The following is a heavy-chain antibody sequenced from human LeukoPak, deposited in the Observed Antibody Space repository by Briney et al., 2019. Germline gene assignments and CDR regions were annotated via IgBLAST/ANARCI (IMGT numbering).Heavy chain of an antibody. Sequence: PSETLSLTCSVSDDSITMYYWSWIRQPAGKGLEWIGRIHTSGSTNYNPSLKSRVTMSVDTSKNQFSLKLSSVTAADTAVYYCARTYYDILTGYNPYFDYWGQGILVTVSS. CDR2: IHTSGST. D-gene: IGHD3-9*01. CDR1: DDSITMYY. V-gene: IGHV4-4*07. J-gene: IGHJ4*02. CDR3: ARTYYDILTGYNPYFDY.